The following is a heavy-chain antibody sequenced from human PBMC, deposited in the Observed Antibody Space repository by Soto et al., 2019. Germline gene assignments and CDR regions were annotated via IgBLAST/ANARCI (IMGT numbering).Heavy chain of an antibody. V-gene: IGHV3-64D*06. Sequence: GGSLRLSCSVFGFTFSSYAMHWVRQAPGKGLQYVSSISSNGVSTYYAGSVKGRFTISRDNSKNTLYLQMSSLRVEDTAVYYCVKDRYVDYWGQGTLVTVSS. CDR3: VKDRYVDY. J-gene: IGHJ4*02. CDR1: GFTFSSYA. CDR2: ISSNGVST.